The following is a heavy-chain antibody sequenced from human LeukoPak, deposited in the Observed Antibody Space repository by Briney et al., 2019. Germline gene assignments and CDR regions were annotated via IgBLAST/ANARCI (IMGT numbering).Heavy chain of an antibody. CDR1: GFTVSSNY. Sequence: SGGSLRLSCAASGFTVSSNYMSWVRQAPGKGVGWVSIIYRVGSTFYADSAEGRFTISRDNSKNTLYLQMNSMRVEDTAIYYCARDGGNNSWYGMDVWGQGTTVTVSS. CDR3: ARDGGNNSWYGMDV. CDR2: IYRVGST. D-gene: IGHD4-23*01. J-gene: IGHJ6*02. V-gene: IGHV3-66*01.